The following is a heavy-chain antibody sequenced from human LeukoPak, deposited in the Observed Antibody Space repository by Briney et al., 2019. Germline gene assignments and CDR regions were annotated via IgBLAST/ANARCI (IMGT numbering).Heavy chain of an antibody. CDR3: ARAGLYGDYSNFDY. Sequence: GGSLRLSCAASGFTFNNYAMHWVRQAPGKGLEWVAVISYDGSSKYYADSVKGQFTISRDNSRNTLYLQMNSLRAEDTAVYYCARAGLYGDYSNFDYWGQGTLVTVSS. CDR2: ISYDGSSK. D-gene: IGHD4-17*01. CDR1: GFTFNNYA. J-gene: IGHJ4*02. V-gene: IGHV3-30-3*01.